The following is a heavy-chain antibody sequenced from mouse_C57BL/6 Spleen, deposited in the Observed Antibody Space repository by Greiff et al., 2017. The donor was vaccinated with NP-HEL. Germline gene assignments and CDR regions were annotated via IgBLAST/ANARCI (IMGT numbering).Heavy chain of an antibody. CDR3: ARGGDGYLDY. CDR1: GYTFTSYW. D-gene: IGHD2-3*01. CDR2: IDPSDSYT. Sequence: VQLQQPGAELVMPGASVKLSCKASGYTFTSYWMHWVKQRPGQGLERIGEIDPSDSYTNYNQKFKGKSTLTVDKSSSTAYMQLSSLTSEDSAVYYCARGGDGYLDYWGQGTTLTVSS. V-gene: IGHV1-69*01. J-gene: IGHJ2*01.